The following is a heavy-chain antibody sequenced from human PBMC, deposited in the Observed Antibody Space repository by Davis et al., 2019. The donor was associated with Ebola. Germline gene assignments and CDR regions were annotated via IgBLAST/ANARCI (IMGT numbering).Heavy chain of an antibody. CDR3: ARGDMPVVNFDY. J-gene: IGHJ4*02. D-gene: IGHD2-15*01. CDR1: GGSFSGYY. V-gene: IGHV4-34*01. CDR2: INHSGST. Sequence: MPSETLSLTCAVYGGSFSGYYWSWIRQPPGKGLEWIGEINHSGSTNYNPSLKSRVTISVDTSKNQFSLKLSSVTAADTAVYYCARGDMPVVNFDYWGQGTLVTVSS.